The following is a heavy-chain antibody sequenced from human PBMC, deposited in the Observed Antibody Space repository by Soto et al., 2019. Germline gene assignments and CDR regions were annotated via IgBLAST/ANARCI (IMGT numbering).Heavy chain of an antibody. Sequence: QVQLLQSGAEVKKPGASVKVSCKASGYTFTSYGISWVREAPGQGLEWMGWINPYNGNTNYAPKLQGRGTMTTDTSTITAYMEMRSRRSDDTAVYYCARDWFGIDYWGQGTLVPVSS. CDR3: ARDWFGIDY. J-gene: IGHJ4*02. CDR1: GYTFTSYG. CDR2: INPYNGNT. V-gene: IGHV1-18*01. D-gene: IGHD3-16*01.